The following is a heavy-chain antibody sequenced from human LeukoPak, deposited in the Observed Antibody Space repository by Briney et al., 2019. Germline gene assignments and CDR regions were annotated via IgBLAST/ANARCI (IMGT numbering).Heavy chain of an antibody. CDR2: TKQDGSEK. D-gene: IGHD2-2*01. CDR1: GFTFSSYW. CDR3: ARGWAQLLFYGNWFDP. Sequence: PGGSLRLSCAASGFTFSSYWMSWVRQAPGKGLEWVANTKQDGSEKYYVDSVEGRFTISRDNAKNSLYLQMNSLRAEDTAVYYCARGWAQLLFYGNWFDPWGQGTLVTVSS. J-gene: IGHJ5*02. V-gene: IGHV3-7*01.